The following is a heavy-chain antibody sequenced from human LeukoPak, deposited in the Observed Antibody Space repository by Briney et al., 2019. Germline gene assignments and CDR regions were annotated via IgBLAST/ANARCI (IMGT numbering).Heavy chain of an antibody. J-gene: IGHJ4*02. CDR3: ARDGYNSFDY. D-gene: IGHD5-24*01. CDR2: IYYSGST. CDR1: GGSISSYY. Sequence: PSETLSLTCTDSGGSISSYYWSWIRQPPGKGLEWIGYIYYSGSTNYNPSLKSRVTISVDTSKNQFSLKLSSVTAADTAVYYCARDGYNSFDYWGQGTLVTVSS. V-gene: IGHV4-59*01.